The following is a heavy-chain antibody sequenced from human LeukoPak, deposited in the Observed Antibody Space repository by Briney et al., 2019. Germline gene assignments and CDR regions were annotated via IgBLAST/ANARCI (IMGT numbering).Heavy chain of an antibody. V-gene: IGHV3-21*01. D-gene: IGHD6-13*01. CDR1: GFTFSSYS. J-gene: IGHJ4*02. CDR2: ISSSGSYI. CDR3: ARTGIAAVPDYDY. Sequence: PGGSLRLSCAASGFTFSSYSMNWVRQAPGKGLEWVPSISSSGSYIYYADSVKGRFTISRDNAKNSLYLQMNSLRAEDTAVYSCARTGIAAVPDYDYWGQGTLVTVSS.